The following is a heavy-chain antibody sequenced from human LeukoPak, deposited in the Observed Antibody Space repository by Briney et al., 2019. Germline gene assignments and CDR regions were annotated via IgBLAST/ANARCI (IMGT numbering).Heavy chain of an antibody. D-gene: IGHD4-11*01. Sequence: SVKVSCKASGGTFSSYAISWVRQAPGQGLEWMGGIIPIFGTANYAQKFQGRVTITADESTSTAYMELSSLRSEDAAVYYCATATTVTGPLDAFDIWGQGTMVTVSS. CDR1: GGTFSSYA. CDR2: IIPIFGTA. V-gene: IGHV1-69*13. CDR3: ATATTVTGPLDAFDI. J-gene: IGHJ3*02.